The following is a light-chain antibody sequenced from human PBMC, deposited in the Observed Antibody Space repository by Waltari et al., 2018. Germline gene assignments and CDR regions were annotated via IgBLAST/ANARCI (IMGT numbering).Light chain of an antibody. CDR3: QQYFSAPYT. CDR1: QSVLYSSNNNNY. CDR2: WAS. V-gene: IGKV4-1*01. Sequence: DIVMTQSPDSLAVSLGERAPGHCRPSQSVLYSSNNNNYLTWYQQKPGQPPKLLIYWASTRESGVPDRFSGSGSGTDFTLTISSLQAEDVAVYYCQQYFSAPYTFGQGTKLEIK. J-gene: IGKJ2*01.